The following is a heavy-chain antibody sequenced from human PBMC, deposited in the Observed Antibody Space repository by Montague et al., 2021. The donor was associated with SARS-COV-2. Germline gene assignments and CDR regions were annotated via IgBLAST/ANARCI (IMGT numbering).Heavy chain of an antibody. Sequence: SETLSLTCTVSGGSISTTNYYWAGIRQPPGKGLEWVGSIYNSDNTYYNPSLESRLTMSVDTSKNQFSLKLRSVTAADAAVYHCARAWRYGDYSGVHFAPWGQGTLVTVSS. CDR1: GGSISTTNYY. J-gene: IGHJ5*02. CDR3: ARAWRYGDYSGVHFAP. V-gene: IGHV4-39*07. CDR2: IYNSDNT. D-gene: IGHD4-17*01.